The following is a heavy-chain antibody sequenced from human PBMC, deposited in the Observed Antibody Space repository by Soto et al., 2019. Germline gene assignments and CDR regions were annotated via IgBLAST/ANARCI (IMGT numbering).Heavy chain of an antibody. V-gene: IGHV1-69*12. D-gene: IGHD5-12*01. CDR3: ARAQDGYNYAFDAFDN. CDR1: GGTFSSYA. J-gene: IGHJ3*02. CDR2: IIPIFGTA. Sequence: QVQLVQSGAEVKKPGSSVKVSCKASGGTFSSYAISWVRQAPGQGLEWLGGIIPIFGTANYAQKFQGRVTITADESTSTAYMELSSLRSEDTAVYYCARAQDGYNYAFDAFDNWGQGTMVTVSS.